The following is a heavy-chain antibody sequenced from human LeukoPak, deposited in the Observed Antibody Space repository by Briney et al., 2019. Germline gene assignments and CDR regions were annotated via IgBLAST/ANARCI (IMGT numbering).Heavy chain of an antibody. V-gene: IGHV4-34*01. CDR3: ARGYITMVRGVIRYFDY. D-gene: IGHD3-10*01. J-gene: IGHJ4*02. Sequence: PETLSLTCAVYGGSFSGYYWSWIRQPPGKGLEWVGEINHSGSTNYNPSLKSRVTISVGTSKNQFSLKLSSVTAADTAVYYCARGYITMVRGVIRYFDYWGQGTLVTVSS. CDR2: INHSGST. CDR1: GGSFSGYY.